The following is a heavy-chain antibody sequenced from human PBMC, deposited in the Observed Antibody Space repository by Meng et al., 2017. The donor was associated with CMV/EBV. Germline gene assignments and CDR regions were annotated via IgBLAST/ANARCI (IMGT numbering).Heavy chain of an antibody. J-gene: IGHJ2*01. Sequence: GESLKISCAASGFTFSSYGMHWVRQAPGKGLEWVGRIRSKANSYATAYAASVKGKFTISRDDSKNTAYLQMNSLKTEDTAVYYRTRLGSHYWYFDLWGRGTLVTVSS. V-gene: IGHV3-73*01. CDR2: IRSKANSYAT. D-gene: IGHD2-15*01. CDR1: GFTFSSYG. CDR3: TRLGSHYWYFDL.